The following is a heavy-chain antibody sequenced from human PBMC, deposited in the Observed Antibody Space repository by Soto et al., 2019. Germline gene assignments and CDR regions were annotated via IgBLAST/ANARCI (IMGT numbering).Heavy chain of an antibody. CDR3: ARELSSGSYYYYYGMDV. Sequence: ETLSLTCAVSGYSISSGYYWGWIRQPPGKGLEWIGSIYHSGSTYYNPSLKSRVTISVDTSKNQFSLKLSSVTAADTAVYYCARELSSGSYYYYYGMDVWGQGTTVTVSS. V-gene: IGHV4-38-2*02. J-gene: IGHJ6*02. CDR2: IYHSGST. CDR1: GYSISSGYY. D-gene: IGHD1-26*01.